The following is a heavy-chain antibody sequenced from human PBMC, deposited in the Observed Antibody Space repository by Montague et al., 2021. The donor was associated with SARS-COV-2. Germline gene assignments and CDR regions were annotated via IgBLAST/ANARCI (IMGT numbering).Heavy chain of an antibody. V-gene: IGHV4-59*01. J-gene: IGHJ4*02. CDR1: GGSISSYY. CDR3: ARAQNTCFIANCVNYSDF. D-gene: IGHD1-1*01. CDR2: IYYTGST. Sequence: SETLSLTCTVSGGSISSYYWSWIRQSPGKGLEWIGYIYYTGSTKYNPSLRSRVTMSLDTPTNRFSLRVKSVTAADTALYYCARAQNTCFIANCVNYSDFWGLGAQVTVSS.